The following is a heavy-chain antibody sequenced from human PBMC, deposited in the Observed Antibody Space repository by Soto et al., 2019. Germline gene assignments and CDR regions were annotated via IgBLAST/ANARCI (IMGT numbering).Heavy chain of an antibody. V-gene: IGHV1-69*13. CDR1: GGTFSRYA. Sequence: SVKVSCNASGGTFSRYAISWVRQAPGQGLEWMGGIIPIFGTANYAQKFQGRVTITADESTSTAYMELSSLRSEDTAVYYSARGVEYYDSSGYYYFDYWGQGTLVTVSS. J-gene: IGHJ4*02. CDR2: IIPIFGTA. D-gene: IGHD3-22*01. CDR3: ARGVEYYDSSGYYYFDY.